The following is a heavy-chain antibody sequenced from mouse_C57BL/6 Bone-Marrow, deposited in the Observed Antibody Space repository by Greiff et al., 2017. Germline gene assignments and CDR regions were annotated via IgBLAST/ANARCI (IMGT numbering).Heavy chain of an antibody. J-gene: IGHJ3*01. Sequence: QVQLQQSGAELARPGASVQLSCKASGYTFTSYGISWVKQRTGQGLEWIGEIYPRSGNTYYNEKFKGKATLTADKSSSTAYMELRSLTSEDSAVYFCARSLGSPPWFAYWGQGTLVTVSA. CDR2: IYPRSGNT. D-gene: IGHD1-1*02. CDR3: ARSLGSPPWFAY. CDR1: GYTFTSYG. V-gene: IGHV1-81*01.